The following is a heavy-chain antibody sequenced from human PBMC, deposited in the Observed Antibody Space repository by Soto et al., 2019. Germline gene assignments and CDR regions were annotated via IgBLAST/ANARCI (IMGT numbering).Heavy chain of an antibody. CDR2: IYWNDEK. CDR1: GFSRTTSGLG. J-gene: IGHJ4*02. CDR3: AHRLRWLANFDY. V-gene: IGHV2-5*01. Sequence: SGPTLVNPTQTLTLTCTVSGFSRTTSGLGVGWIRQPPGKALEWLALIYWNDEKRYSPSLKSRLTITKDTSRNQVVLTMTNMDPMDTATYYCAHRLRWLANFDYWGQGTLVTVSS. D-gene: IGHD6-19*01.